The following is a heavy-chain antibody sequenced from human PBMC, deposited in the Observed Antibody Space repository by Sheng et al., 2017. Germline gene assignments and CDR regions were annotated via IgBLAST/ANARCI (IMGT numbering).Heavy chain of an antibody. CDR1: GGSISSSSYY. D-gene: IGHD6-6*01. J-gene: IGHJ4*02. CDR3: ARAVGIAARPSYFDY. CDR2: IYYSGST. V-gene: IGHV4-39*07. Sequence: QLQLQESGPGLVKPSETLSLTCTVSGGSISSSSYYWGWIHQPPGKGLEWIGSIYYSGSTYYNPSLKSRVTISVDTSKNQFSLKLSSVTAADTAVYYCARAVGIAARPSYFDYWGQGTLVTVSS.